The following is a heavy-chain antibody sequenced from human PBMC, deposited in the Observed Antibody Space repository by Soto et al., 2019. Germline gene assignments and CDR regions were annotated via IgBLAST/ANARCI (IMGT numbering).Heavy chain of an antibody. CDR3: ARDPNLTMDWGGGDDY. V-gene: IGHV3-11*01. D-gene: IGHD3-3*01. Sequence: QVQLVESGGGLVKPGGSLRLSCAASGFTFSDYYMSWIRQAPGKGLEWVSYISSSGSTIYYADSVKGRFTISRDNAKNSLYLQRNSRRAEGTAVYYCARDPNLTMDWGGGDDYWGQGTLVTVSS. CDR2: ISSSGSTI. J-gene: IGHJ4*02. CDR1: GFTFSDYY.